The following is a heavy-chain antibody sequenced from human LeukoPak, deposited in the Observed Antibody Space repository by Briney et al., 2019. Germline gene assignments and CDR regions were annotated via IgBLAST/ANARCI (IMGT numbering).Heavy chain of an antibody. J-gene: IGHJ4*02. V-gene: IGHV3-21*01. D-gene: IGHD2-2*01. CDR3: ARKEPAATHFDY. Sequence: GGSLRLSCAASGFTFTNYYMNWVRRAPGKGLEWDSSISSSSTYIYYAASVKGRFTISRDNAKNSLYLQMNSLRAEDTAVYYCARKEPAATHFDYWGQGTLVTVSS. CDR2: ISSSSTYI. CDR1: GFTFTNYY.